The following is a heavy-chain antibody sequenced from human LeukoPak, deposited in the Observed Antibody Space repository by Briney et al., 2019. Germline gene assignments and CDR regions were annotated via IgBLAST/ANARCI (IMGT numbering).Heavy chain of an antibody. J-gene: IGHJ4*02. CDR3: ARQWMIVVVIDY. D-gene: IGHD3-22*01. CDR1: GGSISSSSYY. Sequence: SETLSLTCTVSGGSISSSSYYWGWIRQPPGKGLEWIGSIYYSGSTYYNPSLKSRVTISVDTSKNQFSLKLSSVTAADTAVYYCARQWMIVVVIDYWGQGTLVTVSS. V-gene: IGHV4-39*01. CDR2: IYYSGST.